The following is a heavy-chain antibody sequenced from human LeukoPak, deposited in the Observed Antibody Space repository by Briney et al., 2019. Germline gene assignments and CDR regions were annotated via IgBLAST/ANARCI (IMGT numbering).Heavy chain of an antibody. CDR1: GFTFSSYS. J-gene: IGHJ3*01. CDR3: ARDLRGSVLD. V-gene: IGHV3-21*04. D-gene: IGHD3-10*01. CDR2: FTSKSGTI. Sequence: GGSLRLSCVASGFTFSSYSMNWVRQAPGKGLEWVSSFTSKSGTIYYADSVKGRFTISRDNSKNTLYLQMNSLRAEDTAVYYCARDLRGSVLDWGQGTMVTVSS.